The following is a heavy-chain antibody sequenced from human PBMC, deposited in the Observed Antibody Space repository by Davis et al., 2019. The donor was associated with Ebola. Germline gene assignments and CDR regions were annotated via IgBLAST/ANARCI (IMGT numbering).Heavy chain of an antibody. CDR2: IYYTGSA. D-gene: IGHD3-10*01. CDR1: GYSISSGSY. Sequence: PSETLSLTCAVSGYSISSGSYWGWIRQPPGKRLEWIGSIYYTGSAYYNSSLASRATISVDTSKNQFSLKLTSVTAADTAMYYCSERGSSVWGQGTLVTVSS. CDR3: SERGSSV. J-gene: IGHJ4*02. V-gene: IGHV4-38-2*01.